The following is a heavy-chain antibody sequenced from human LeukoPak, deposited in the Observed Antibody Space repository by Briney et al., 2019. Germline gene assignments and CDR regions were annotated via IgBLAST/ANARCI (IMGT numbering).Heavy chain of an antibody. CDR2: MNPNSGNT. J-gene: IGHJ4*02. D-gene: IGHD2-15*01. CDR3: ARGAPGRYCSGGSCSYFDY. V-gene: IGHV1-8*02. CDR1: GYTFTSYY. Sequence: GASVKVSCKASGYTFTSYYMHWVRQAPGQGLEWMGWMNPNSGNTGYAQRFQGRVTMTRNTSISTAYMELSSLRSEDTALYYCARGAPGRYCSGGSCSYFDYWGQGSLVTVSS.